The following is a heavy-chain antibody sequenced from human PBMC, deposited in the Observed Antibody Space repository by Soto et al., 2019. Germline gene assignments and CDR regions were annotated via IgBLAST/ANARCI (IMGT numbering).Heavy chain of an antibody. CDR1: GFTFSSYA. J-gene: IGHJ5*02. CDR3: AKAGTVHNWFDP. D-gene: IGHD6-13*01. CDR2: ISGSGGST. V-gene: IGHV3-23*01. Sequence: EVQLLESGGGLVQPGGSLRLSCAASGFTFSSYAMSWVRQAPGKGLEWVSAISGSGGSTYYADSVKGRFTISRDNSKNPRYLQMNRLRAEDTAVYYCAKAGTVHNWFDPWGQGTLVTVSS.